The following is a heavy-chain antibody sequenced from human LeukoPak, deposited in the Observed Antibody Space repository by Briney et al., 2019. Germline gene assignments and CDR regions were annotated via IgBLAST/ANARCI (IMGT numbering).Heavy chain of an antibody. V-gene: IGHV3-21*01. D-gene: IGHD5-18*01. J-gene: IGHJ4*02. CDR2: ISSSSSYI. CDR3: AGELDTPPSVYFDY. Sequence: PGRSLRLSCAASGFTFSSYSMNWVRQAPGKGLEWVSSISSSSSYIYYADSVKGRFTISRDNAKNSLYLQMNSLRAEDTAVYYCAGELDTPPSVYFDYWGQGTLVTVSS. CDR1: GFTFSSYS.